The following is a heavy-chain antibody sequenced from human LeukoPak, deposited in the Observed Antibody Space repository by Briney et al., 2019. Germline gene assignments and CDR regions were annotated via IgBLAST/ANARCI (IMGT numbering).Heavy chain of an antibody. CDR3: ARELLNDAAREGAFDI. CDR2: INWNGGST. CDR1: GFTFDDYG. Sequence: GGSLRLSCAASGFTFDDYGMSWVRQAPGKGLEWVSGINWNGGSTGYADSVKGRFTISRDNAKNSLYLQMNSLRAEDTALYHCARELLNDAAREGAFDIWGQGTLVTVSS. V-gene: IGHV3-20*01. J-gene: IGHJ3*02. D-gene: IGHD2-8*01.